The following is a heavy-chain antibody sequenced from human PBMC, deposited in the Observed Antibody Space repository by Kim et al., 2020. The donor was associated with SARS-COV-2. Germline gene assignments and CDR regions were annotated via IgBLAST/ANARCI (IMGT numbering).Heavy chain of an antibody. J-gene: IGHJ4*02. D-gene: IGHD2-15*01. CDR2: ISYDGSNK. Sequence: GGSLRLSCAASGFTFSSYGMHWVRQAPGKGLEWVAVISYDGSNKYYADSVKGRFTISRDNSKNTLYLQMNSLRAEDTAVYYCAREGGDILTTAFDYWGQGTLVTVSS. V-gene: IGHV3-33*05. CDR1: GFTFSSYG. CDR3: AREGGDILTTAFDY.